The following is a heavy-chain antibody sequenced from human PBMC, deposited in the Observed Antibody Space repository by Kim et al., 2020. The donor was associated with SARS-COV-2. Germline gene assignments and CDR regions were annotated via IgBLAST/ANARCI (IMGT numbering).Heavy chain of an antibody. CDR1: GFTVSSNY. Sequence: GGSLRLSCAASGFTVSSNYMSWVRQAPGKGLEWVSVIYSGGSTYYADSVKGRFTISRDNSKNTLYLQMNSLRAEDTAVYYCARDSQADGYFDYWGQGTLVTVSS. CDR2: IYSGGST. J-gene: IGHJ4*02. CDR3: ARDSQADGYFDY. V-gene: IGHV3-53*01.